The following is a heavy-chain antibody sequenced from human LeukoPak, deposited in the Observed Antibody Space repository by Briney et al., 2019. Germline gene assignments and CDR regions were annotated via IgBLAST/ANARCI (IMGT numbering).Heavy chain of an antibody. V-gene: IGHV1-18*01. CDR3: ARVSLGDYAFDY. J-gene: IGHJ4*02. D-gene: IGHD3-16*01. CDR2: ISAYNGNT. Sequence: ASVKVSCKASGYTFTSYGISWVRQAPGQGLEWMGWISAYNGNTNYAQKLQGRVTMTTDTSTSTAYMELRSLRSDDTAVYHCARVSLGDYAFDYWGQGTLVTVSS. CDR1: GYTFTSYG.